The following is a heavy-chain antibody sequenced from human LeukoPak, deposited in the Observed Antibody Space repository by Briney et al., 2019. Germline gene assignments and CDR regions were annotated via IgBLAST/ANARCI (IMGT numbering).Heavy chain of an antibody. CDR2: ISSSGST. CDR3: ARGPYSYDSSGAFDI. CDR1: GDSISSGDYY. D-gene: IGHD3-22*01. V-gene: IGHV4-61*02. Sequence: PSETLSLTCTVSGDSISSGDYYWRWIRQPAGKGLEWIGRISSSGSTNYNPSLKSRVTISVDTSKNQFSLKLSSVTAADTAVYFCARGPYSYDSSGAFDIWGQGTMVTASS. J-gene: IGHJ3*02.